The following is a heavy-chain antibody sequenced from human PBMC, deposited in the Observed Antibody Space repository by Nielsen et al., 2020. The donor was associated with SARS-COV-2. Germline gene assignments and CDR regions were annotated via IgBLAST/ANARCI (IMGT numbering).Heavy chain of an antibody. Sequence: SVKVSCKASGGTFSSYAISWVRQAPGQGLEWMGRIIPILGIANYAQKFQGRVTITADKSTSTAYMELSSLRSEDTAVYYCASALGGGQQLVLGSYPNPSSVFYYYYGMDVWGQGTTVTVSS. CDR1: GGTFSSYA. V-gene: IGHV1-69*10. CDR2: IIPILGIA. CDR3: ASALGGGQQLVLGSYPNPSSVFYYYYGMDV. J-gene: IGHJ6*02. D-gene: IGHD6-13*01.